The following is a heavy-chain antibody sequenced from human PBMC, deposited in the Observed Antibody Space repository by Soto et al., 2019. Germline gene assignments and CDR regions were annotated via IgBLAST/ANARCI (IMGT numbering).Heavy chain of an antibody. J-gene: IGHJ4*02. Sequence: SSETLSLTCAVYGGSFSGYYWTWIRQPPGTGLEWIGEINHSGSTNYNPSLKSRVTISVDTSKNQFSLKLSSVTAADTAVYYCARASGLVHFDYWGQGTLVTVSS. CDR2: INHSGST. V-gene: IGHV4-34*01. CDR3: ARASGLVHFDY. CDR1: GGSFSGYY. D-gene: IGHD6-6*01.